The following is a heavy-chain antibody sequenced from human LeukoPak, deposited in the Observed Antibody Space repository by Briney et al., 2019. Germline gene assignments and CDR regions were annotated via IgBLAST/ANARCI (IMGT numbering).Heavy chain of an antibody. CDR2: IYHSGTT. CDR1: DYSISSGYY. V-gene: IGHV4-38-2*02. J-gene: IGHJ3*02. CDR3: ARDGYNNNDAFDI. D-gene: IGHD5-24*01. Sequence: SETLSLTCTVSDYSISSGYYWGWIRQPPGKGLEWIGSIYHSGTTSYNPSLESRVTISLDASKNQFSLRLTSVTAADTAVYYCARDGYNNNDAFDIWGQGTMVTVSS.